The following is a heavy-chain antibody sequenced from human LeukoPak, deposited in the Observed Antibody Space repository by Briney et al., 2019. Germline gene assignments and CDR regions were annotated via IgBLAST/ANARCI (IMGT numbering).Heavy chain of an antibody. Sequence: SETLSLTCAVYGGSFSGYYWSWIRQPPGKGLEWIGEINHSGSTNYNPSLKSRVTISVDTSKNQFSLKLSSVTAADTAVYYCARASAMATIGIFDYWGQGTLVAVSS. V-gene: IGHV4-34*01. CDR1: GGSFSGYY. D-gene: IGHD5-18*01. CDR3: ARASAMATIGIFDY. CDR2: INHSGST. J-gene: IGHJ4*02.